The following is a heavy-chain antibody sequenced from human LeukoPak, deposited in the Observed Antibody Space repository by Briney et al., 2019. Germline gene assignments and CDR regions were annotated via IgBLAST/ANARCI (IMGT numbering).Heavy chain of an antibody. J-gene: IGHJ4*02. CDR1: GDFFSGSTSD. Sequence: SETLSLTCSVTGDFFSGSTSDWAWIRQPPGKGLEWIGNIYYRGSTHYSPSLESRVTISVDTSKNQFSLRLNSVPAADTAVYYCARVGVRTYCGSGCYSDYFDSWGQGTLVTVSS. V-gene: IGHV4-39*07. CDR3: ARVGVRTYCGSGCYSDYFDS. D-gene: IGHD2-21*02. CDR2: IYYRGST.